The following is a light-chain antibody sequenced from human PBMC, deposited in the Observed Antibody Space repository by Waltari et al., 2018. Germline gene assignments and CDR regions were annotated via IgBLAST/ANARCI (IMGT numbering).Light chain of an antibody. J-gene: IGKJ4*01. V-gene: IGKV1-16*01. Sequence: DIQMTQSPSSVSASVGDRVTITCRASQGIGDYLAWFQQKPGKPPKALIYGATSLPSGVPSRFSGSVSGKVFTLTISSLQPEDFATYYCQHYHSFPLTFGGGTKVEIK. CDR1: QGIGDY. CDR3: QHYHSFPLT. CDR2: GAT.